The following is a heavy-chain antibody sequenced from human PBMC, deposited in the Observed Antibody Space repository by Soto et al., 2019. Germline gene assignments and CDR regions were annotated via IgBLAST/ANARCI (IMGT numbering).Heavy chain of an antibody. CDR1: GASISAYA. CDR2: LYSSGNT. J-gene: IGHJ4*02. Sequence: SETLSLTCTVSGASISAYAWRWIRQPAGKGLEWIGRLYSSGNTNYNPSFKSRLTMSAGTSKNQFSLKLSSVTAADTAVYYCARGRYSSGWYVVDYWGQGTLVTVSS. CDR3: ARGRYSSGWYVVDY. D-gene: IGHD6-19*01. V-gene: IGHV4-4*07.